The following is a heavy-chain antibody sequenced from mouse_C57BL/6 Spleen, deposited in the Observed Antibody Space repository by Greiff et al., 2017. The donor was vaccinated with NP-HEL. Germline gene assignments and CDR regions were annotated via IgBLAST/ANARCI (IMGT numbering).Heavy chain of an antibody. CDR3: ASIDYDGYFDV. V-gene: IGHV1-61*01. CDR1: GYTFTSYW. D-gene: IGHD2-4*01. J-gene: IGHJ1*03. Sequence: QVQLQQPGAELVRPGSSVKLSCKASGYTFTSYWMDWVKQRPGQGLEWIGNIYPSDSETHYNQKFKDKATLTVDKSSSTAYMQLSSLTSEDSAVYYCASIDYDGYFDVWGTGTTVTVSS. CDR2: IYPSDSET.